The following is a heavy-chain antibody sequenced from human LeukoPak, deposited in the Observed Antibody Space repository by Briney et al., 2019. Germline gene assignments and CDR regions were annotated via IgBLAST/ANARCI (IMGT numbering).Heavy chain of an antibody. CDR3: ARWAATYYYYYYMDV. V-gene: IGHV4-59*01. CDR1: GGSISSYY. D-gene: IGHD5-24*01. J-gene: IGHJ6*03. Sequence: SETLSLTCTVSGGSISSYYWSWIRQPPGKGLEWIGYIYYSGCTNYNPSLKSRVTISVDTSKNQFSLKLSSVTAADTAVYYCARWAATYYYYYYMDVWGKGTTVTVSS. CDR2: IYYSGCT.